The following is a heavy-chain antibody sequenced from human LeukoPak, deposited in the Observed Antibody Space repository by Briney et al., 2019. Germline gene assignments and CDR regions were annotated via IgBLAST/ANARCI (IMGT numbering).Heavy chain of an antibody. CDR2: IYHSGST. D-gene: IGHD1-26*01. J-gene: IGHJ4*02. CDR1: GDSISSGGYS. Sequence: SETLSLTCAVSGDSISSGGYSWSWIRQPPGKGLEWIGYIYHSGSTYYNPSLKSRVTISVDRSKNQFSLKLSSVTAADTAVYYCARGVGGSYYDRWGQGTLVTVSS. CDR3: ARGVGGSYYDR. V-gene: IGHV4-30-2*01.